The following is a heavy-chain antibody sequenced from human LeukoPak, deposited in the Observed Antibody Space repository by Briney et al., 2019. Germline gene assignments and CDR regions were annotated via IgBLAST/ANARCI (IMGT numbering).Heavy chain of an antibody. J-gene: IGHJ4*02. CDR1: GGTFSSYG. V-gene: IGHV1-18*01. CDR3: ARDRISEPTDY. CDR2: ISAYNGNT. Sequence: EASVKVSCKASGGTFSSYGISWVRQAPGQGLEWMGWISAYNGNTNYAQKLQGRVTMTTDTSTSTAYMELRSLRSDDTAVYYCARDRISEPTDYWGQGTLVTVSS. D-gene: IGHD1-26*01.